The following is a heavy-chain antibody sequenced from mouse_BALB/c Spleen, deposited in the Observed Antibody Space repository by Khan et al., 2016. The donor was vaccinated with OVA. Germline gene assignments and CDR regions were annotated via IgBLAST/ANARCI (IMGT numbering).Heavy chain of an antibody. CDR2: VNPNTDNI. V-gene: IGHV1-26*01. CDR3: ERGYDFFAS. D-gene: IGHD2-14*01. J-gene: IGHJ3*01. Sequence: VQLKESGPDLVKPGASVKISCKASGYSFTLYYMSWVKQSHGKSLEWIGRVNPNTDNINYNQEFKGKAILTVDKSSNTAYMELRSLTSEDSAVYFCERGYDFFASWGQGTPVTVSA. CDR1: GYSFTLYY.